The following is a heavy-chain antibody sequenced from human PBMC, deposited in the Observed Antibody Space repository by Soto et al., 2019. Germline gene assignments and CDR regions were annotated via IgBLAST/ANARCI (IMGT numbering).Heavy chain of an antibody. J-gene: IGHJ6*02. V-gene: IGHV3-7*01. CDR3: AIIAASGRGWDV. CDR1: GFTFSSYW. CDR2: IKQDGSEE. Sequence: EVQLVESGGGLVQPGGSLRLSCVDSGFTFSSYWMSWVRQAPVKGLEWVGNIKQDGSEENYADSVKGRFTISRDNAKKSMYLQMNSPRVEDTAVYYCAIIAASGRGWDVCGQGATVVVSS. D-gene: IGHD6-13*01.